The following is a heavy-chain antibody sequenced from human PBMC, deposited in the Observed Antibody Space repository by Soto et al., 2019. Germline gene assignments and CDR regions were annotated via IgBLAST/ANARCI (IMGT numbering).Heavy chain of an antibody. D-gene: IGHD4-17*01. Sequence: PSETLSLTCTVSGGSITNYYWSWIRQPPGKGLEWIGYIYHSGSTNYNPSLKSRVTISVDKSKNQFSLKLSSVTAADTAVYYCARVWTTVTNWFDPWGQGTLVTVSS. J-gene: IGHJ5*02. V-gene: IGHV4-59*12. CDR2: IYHSGST. CDR1: GGSITNYY. CDR3: ARVWTTVTNWFDP.